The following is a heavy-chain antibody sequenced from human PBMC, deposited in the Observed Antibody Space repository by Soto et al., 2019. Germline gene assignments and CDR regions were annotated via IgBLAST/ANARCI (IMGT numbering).Heavy chain of an antibody. Sequence: SGPTLVNPTQTLTLTCTFSGFSLSTSGVGVGWIRQPPGKALEWLALIYWNDDKRYSPSLKSRLTITKDTSKNQVVLTMTNMDPVDTATYYCAHFSGGITGTTFDYRGQGPLVTVSS. CDR3: AHFSGGITGTTFDY. J-gene: IGHJ4*02. CDR2: IYWNDDK. V-gene: IGHV2-5*01. CDR1: GFSLSTSGVG. D-gene: IGHD1-7*01.